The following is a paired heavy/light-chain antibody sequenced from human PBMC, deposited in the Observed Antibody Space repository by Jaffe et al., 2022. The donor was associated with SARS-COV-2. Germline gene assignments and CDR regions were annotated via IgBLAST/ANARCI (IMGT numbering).Heavy chain of an antibody. V-gene: IGHV3-30*18. CDR3: AKPGGAYCGGDCYSYYLQY. CDR1: GFTFSTYA. D-gene: IGHD2-21*02. CDR2: ISYDEGNR. J-gene: IGHJ1*01. Sequence: QVQLVESGGGVVQPGKSLKLSCAASGFTFSTYAMHWVRQAPGKGLEWVALISYDEGNRYYADSVKGRFTISRDVSKNTLYLEMNSLRTEDTAVYYCAKPGGAYCGGDCYSYYLQYWGQGTLVTVSS.
Light chain of an antibody. V-gene: IGLV1-51*02. CDR3: GTWDNRLSAFV. CDR1: SSDIGNNF. Sequence: QSVLTQPPSVSAASGQKVTISCSGSSSDIGNNFVSWYHQLPGTAPKLLIYENNKRPSGIPDRFSGSKSGTSATLGITGLQTGDEADYYCGTWDNRLSAFVFGTGTKVTVL. J-gene: IGLJ1*01. CDR2: ENN.